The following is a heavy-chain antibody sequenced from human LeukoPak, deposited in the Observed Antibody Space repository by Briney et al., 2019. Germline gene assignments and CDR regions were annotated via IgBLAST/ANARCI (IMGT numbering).Heavy chain of an antibody. V-gene: IGHV1-24*01. Sequence: GASVEVSCKVSGYTLTELSMHWVRQAPGKGLEWMGGFDPEDGETIYAQKFQGRVTMTEDTSTDTAYMELSSLRSEDTAVYYCARDRHIDGRVPAAPYYYYMDVWGKGTTVTVSS. CDR2: FDPEDGET. CDR1: GYTLTELS. D-gene: IGHD2-2*01. J-gene: IGHJ6*03. CDR3: ARDRHIDGRVPAAPYYYYMDV.